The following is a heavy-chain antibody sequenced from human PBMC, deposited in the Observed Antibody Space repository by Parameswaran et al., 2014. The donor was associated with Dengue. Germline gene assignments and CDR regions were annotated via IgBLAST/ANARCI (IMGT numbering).Heavy chain of an antibody. CDR3: AKLGDAFSEFDC. CDR2: IADDGA. D-gene: IGHD3-10*01. J-gene: IGHJ4*02. V-gene: IGHV3-43*01. Sequence: PGKGLEWVSLIADDGAYYADSVRGRFTLSRDSSKNSLSLQMNNLRSDDTAFYYCAKLGDAFSEFDCWGRGTLVTVSS.